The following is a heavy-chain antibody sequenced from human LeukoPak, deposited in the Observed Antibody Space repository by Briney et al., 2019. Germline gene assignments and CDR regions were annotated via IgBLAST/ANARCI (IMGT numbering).Heavy chain of an antibody. Sequence: ASVKVSCKASGGTFSSYAISWVRQAPGQGLEWMGRFIPILGIANYAQKFQGRVTITADKSTSTAYMELSSLRSEDTAVYYCAGSGYYYDSSGYYWGQGTLVTVSS. CDR1: GGTFSSYA. D-gene: IGHD3-22*01. V-gene: IGHV1-69*04. CDR2: FIPILGIA. J-gene: IGHJ4*02. CDR3: AGSGYYYDSSGYY.